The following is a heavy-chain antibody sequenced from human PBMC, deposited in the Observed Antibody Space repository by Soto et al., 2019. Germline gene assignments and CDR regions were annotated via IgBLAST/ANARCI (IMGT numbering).Heavy chain of an antibody. CDR2: IIPIFGTA. J-gene: IGHJ4*02. Sequence: ASVKVSCKASGGTFSSYAISWVRQAPGQGLEWMGGIIPIFGTANYAQKFQGRVTITADESTRTAYMELSSLRSEDTAVYYCAREKPTDYYDSSGYCYFDYWRQGTRVIV. V-gene: IGHV1-69*13. CDR3: AREKPTDYYDSSGYCYFDY. CDR1: GGTFSSYA. D-gene: IGHD3-22*01.